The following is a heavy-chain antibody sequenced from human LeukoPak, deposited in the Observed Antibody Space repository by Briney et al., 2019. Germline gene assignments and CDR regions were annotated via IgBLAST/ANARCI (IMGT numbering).Heavy chain of an antibody. Sequence: GGSLRLSCAASGFTFSTFAMHWVRQAPGKGLEWVAVISYDGTNKFYADSVKGRFTISRDNAKNSLYLEMNSLRAEDTAVYYCARGHQLLYYWGQGTLVTVSS. CDR1: GFTFSTFA. J-gene: IGHJ4*02. CDR2: ISYDGTNK. V-gene: IGHV3-33*05. D-gene: IGHD2-21*01. CDR3: ARGHQLLYY.